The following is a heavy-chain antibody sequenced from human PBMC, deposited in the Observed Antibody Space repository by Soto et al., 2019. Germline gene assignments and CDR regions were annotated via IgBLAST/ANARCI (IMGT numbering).Heavy chain of an antibody. CDR2: IIGSGTRS. CDR3: AKGRVVAGYWYFDI. V-gene: IGHV3-23*01. CDR1: GFTFSANG. Sequence: EVQLLESGGDLAQPGGSLRLSCAASGFTFSANGMNWVRQAPGKGLEWVSGIIGSGTRSYYADSVKGRFTISRDNSKKPVGLQNDRLRGGDTGGDYCAKGRVVAGYWYFDIWGRGTPVSVSS. J-gene: IGHJ2*01. D-gene: IGHD6-19*01.